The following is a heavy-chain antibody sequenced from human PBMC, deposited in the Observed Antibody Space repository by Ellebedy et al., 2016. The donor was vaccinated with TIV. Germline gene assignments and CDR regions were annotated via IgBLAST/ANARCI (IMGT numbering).Heavy chain of an antibody. CDR1: GYSFTDYW. V-gene: IGHV5-10-1*01. J-gene: IGHJ6*02. CDR3: ARGTVLKGYGMDV. Sequence: KVSCKGSGYSFTDYWISWVRQVPGKGLEWMGWIDPSDSYTKYSPSFQGHVTISADKSISTAYLQWSSLKASDTAMFYCARGTVLKGYGMDVWGQGTTVTVSS. CDR2: IDPSDSYT. D-gene: IGHD3/OR15-3a*01.